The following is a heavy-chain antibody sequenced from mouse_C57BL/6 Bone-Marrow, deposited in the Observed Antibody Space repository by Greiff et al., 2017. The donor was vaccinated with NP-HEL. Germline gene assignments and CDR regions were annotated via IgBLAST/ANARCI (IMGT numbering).Heavy chain of an antibody. CDR1: GYTFTSYG. J-gene: IGHJ2*01. D-gene: IGHD2-5*01. CDR2: IYPRSGNT. Sequence: VQLQQSGAELARPGASVKLSCKASGYTFTSYGISWVKQRTGPGLEWIGEIYPRSGNTYYNEKFKGKATLTADKSSSTAYMELRSLTSEDSAVYFCARSKAYYSNYLDYWGQGTTLTVSS. CDR3: ARSKAYYSNYLDY. V-gene: IGHV1-81*01.